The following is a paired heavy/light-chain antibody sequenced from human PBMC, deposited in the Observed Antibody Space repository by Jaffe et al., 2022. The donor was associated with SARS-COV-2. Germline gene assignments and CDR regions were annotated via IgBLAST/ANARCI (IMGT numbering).Light chain of an antibody. Sequence: DIQMTQSPSTLSASVGDRVTITCRASQSVRTWLAWYQQKPGKAPKVLISKASNLESGVPSRFSGSGSGTEFTLTISSLQPDDFATYYCQQYDSYSWTFGQGTKVEIK. CDR3: QQYDSYSWT. CDR2: KAS. CDR1: QSVRTW. V-gene: IGKV1-5*03. J-gene: IGKJ1*01.
Heavy chain of an antibody. J-gene: IGHJ4*02. V-gene: IGHV4-61*02. CDR2: IDRGGT. D-gene: IGHD2-2*01. CDR3: ATYAAGRGGSGY. Sequence: QVQLQESGPGLVKPSQTLSLTCTVSGVSISSDDYHWSWIRQPAGEGLEWIGRIDRGGTNYNPSLRSRVTISLDTSKNQFSLKLSSVIAADTAVYYCATYAAGRGGSGYWGQGTLVTVSS. CDR1: GVSISSDDYH.